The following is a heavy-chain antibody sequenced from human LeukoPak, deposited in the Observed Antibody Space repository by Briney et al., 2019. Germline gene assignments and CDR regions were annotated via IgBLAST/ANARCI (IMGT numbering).Heavy chain of an antibody. CDR1: GFNFRSYV. CDR2: TSYDGSDI. J-gene: IGHJ4*02. V-gene: IGHV3-30-3*01. Sequence: TGGSLRLSCAASGFNFRSYVMYWVRQAPGMGLEWVAVTSYDGSDIYYANSAKGRFTISRDNSKSTLYLQMSSLRVEDTALYYCAARHSSVAGLGYWGQGTLVTVSS. D-gene: IGHD6-19*01. CDR3: AARHSSVAGLGY.